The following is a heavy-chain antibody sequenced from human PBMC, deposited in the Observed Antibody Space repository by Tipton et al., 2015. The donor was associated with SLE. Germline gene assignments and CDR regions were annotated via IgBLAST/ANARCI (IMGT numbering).Heavy chain of an antibody. D-gene: IGHD3-10*01. CDR1: GFTFSSYW. J-gene: IGHJ4*02. CDR2: ISSDGSST. V-gene: IGHV3-74*01. Sequence: SLRLSCAASGFTFSSYWMHWVRQAPGKGLVWVSHISSDGSSTTYADAVKGRFTISRDNAKNTLYLQMNSLRAEDTAVYYCARAGLLLWVPYFDFWGQGTLVTVSS. CDR3: ARAGLLLWVPYFDF.